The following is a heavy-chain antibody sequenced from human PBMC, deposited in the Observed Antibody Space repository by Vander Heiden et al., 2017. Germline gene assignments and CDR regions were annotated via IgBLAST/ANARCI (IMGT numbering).Heavy chain of an antibody. Sequence: EVQLVQSGAEVKTPGESLKISCKGSGYSFTTYCIGLVRQMPGKGLEWMGIIYPGDSDTRYSPSFQGQVTISADKSISTAYLQWSSLKASDTAMYYCARQKWAVAGPHDAFDIWGQGTMVTVSS. D-gene: IGHD6-19*01. V-gene: IGHV5-51*01. J-gene: IGHJ3*02. CDR1: GYSFTTYC. CDR3: ARQKWAVAGPHDAFDI. CDR2: IYPGDSDT.